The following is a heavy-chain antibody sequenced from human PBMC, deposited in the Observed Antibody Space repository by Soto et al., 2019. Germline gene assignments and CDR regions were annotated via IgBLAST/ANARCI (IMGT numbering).Heavy chain of an antibody. CDR1: GYTFTSYD. D-gene: IGHD3-3*01. Sequence: GASVKVSCKASGYTFTSYDINWVRQATGQGLEWMGWMNPNSGNTGYAQKFQGRVTMTRNTSISTAYMELSSLRSEDTAVYYCARGLRQTPFFFEFWGGHGYLFASPAQRSSDL. CDR3: ARGLRQTPFFFEFWGGHGYLFASPAQRSSDL. CDR2: MNPNSGNT. J-gene: IGHJ2*01. V-gene: IGHV1-8*01.